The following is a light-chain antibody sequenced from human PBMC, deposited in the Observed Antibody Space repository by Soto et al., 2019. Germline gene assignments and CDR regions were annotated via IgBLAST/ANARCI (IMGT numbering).Light chain of an antibody. Sequence: DIVMTQSPLSLPVTPGEPASISCRSSQSLLLSNGYNYLDWYLQKPGQSPQLLIYLGSNRASGGPDRFRGSGSGTDFTLKISRVEAEDVGVYYCRQALQTPATFGQGTKVEIK. V-gene: IGKV2-28*01. CDR2: LGS. CDR3: RQALQTPAT. CDR1: QSLLLSNGYNY. J-gene: IGKJ1*01.